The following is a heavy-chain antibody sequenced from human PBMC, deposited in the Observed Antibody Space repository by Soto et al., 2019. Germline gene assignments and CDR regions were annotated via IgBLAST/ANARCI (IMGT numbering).Heavy chain of an antibody. D-gene: IGHD3-3*01. CDR1: GYTFTSYG. CDR2: ISAYNGNT. V-gene: IGHV1-18*04. Sequence: EASVKVSCKASGYTFTSYGISWVRQAPGQGLEWMGWISAYNGNTNYAQKLQGRVTMTTDTSTSTAYMELRSLRSDDTAVYYCARVRYYDFWSGSSSGYSYGRSGMDVWGQGTTVTVSS. CDR3: ARVRYYDFWSGSSSGYSYGRSGMDV. J-gene: IGHJ6*02.